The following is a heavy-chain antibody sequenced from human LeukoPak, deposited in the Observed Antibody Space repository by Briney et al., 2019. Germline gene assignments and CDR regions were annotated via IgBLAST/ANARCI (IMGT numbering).Heavy chain of an antibody. V-gene: IGHV1-2*02. CDR1: RYTFSDYF. CDR2: INPNRGGT. D-gene: IGHD2-15*01. J-gene: IGHJ3*02. Sequence: ASVKVSCKASRYTFSDYFMHWVRQAPGQGLEWLGWINPNRGGTNYAQKFQGRVTMTRDTSISTDYMELSSLRSDDTAVYFCATPRYCSGGTCARGEAFDIWGQGTMVTVSS. CDR3: ATPRYCSGGTCARGEAFDI.